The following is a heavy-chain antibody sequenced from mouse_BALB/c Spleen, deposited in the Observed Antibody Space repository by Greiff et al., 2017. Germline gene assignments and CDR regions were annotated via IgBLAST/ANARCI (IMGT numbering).Heavy chain of an antibody. V-gene: IGHV2-9*02. CDR3: ARLTGTFYYFDY. Sequence: VMLVESGPGLVAPSQSLSITCTVSGFSLTSYGVHWVRQPPGKGLEWLGVIWAGGSTNYNSALMSRLSISKDNSKSQVFLKMNSLQTDDTAMYYCARLTGTFYYFDYWGQGTTLTVSS. CDR1: GFSLTSYG. J-gene: IGHJ2*01. CDR2: IWAGGST. D-gene: IGHD4-1*01.